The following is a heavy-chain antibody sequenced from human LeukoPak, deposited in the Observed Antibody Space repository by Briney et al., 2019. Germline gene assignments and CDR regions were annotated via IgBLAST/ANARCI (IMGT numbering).Heavy chain of an antibody. CDR1: GFIFRNYW. J-gene: IGHJ4*02. CDR2: INEDGSEK. D-gene: IGHD3-10*01. CDR3: LSGSGH. Sequence: GGSLRLSCAAAGFIFRNYWMGWVRQAPGKGLEWVANINEDGSEKYYVDSVKGRFIISRDNAKNSLYLQMNILRAENTAVFYCLSGSGHCGQGSLVTVSS. V-gene: IGHV3-7*01.